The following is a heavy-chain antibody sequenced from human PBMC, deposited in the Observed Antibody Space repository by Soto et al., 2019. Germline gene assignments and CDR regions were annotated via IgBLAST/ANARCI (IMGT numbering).Heavy chain of an antibody. Sequence: SETLSLTCTVSCGSISSSSYYWGWIRQPPGKGLEWIGSIYYSGSTYYNPSLKSRVTISVDTSKNQFSLKLSSVTAADTAVYYCARYVLRYFDWLPPFDYWGQGTLVTVSS. J-gene: IGHJ4*02. V-gene: IGHV4-39*01. CDR3: ARYVLRYFDWLPPFDY. CDR2: IYYSGST. CDR1: CGSISSSSYY. D-gene: IGHD3-9*01.